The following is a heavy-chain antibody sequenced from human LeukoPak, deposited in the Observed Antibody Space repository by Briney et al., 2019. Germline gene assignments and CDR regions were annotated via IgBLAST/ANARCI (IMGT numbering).Heavy chain of an antibody. D-gene: IGHD3-22*01. J-gene: IGHJ4*02. CDR1: GGSFSGYY. V-gene: IGHV4-34*01. CDR3: ASLTMIVVP. Sequence: LETLSLTRAVYGGSFSGYYWSWIRQPPGKGLEWIGEINHSGSTNYNPSLKSRVTISVDTSKNQFSLKLSSVTAADTAVCYCASLTMIVVPWGQGTLVTVSS. CDR2: INHSGST.